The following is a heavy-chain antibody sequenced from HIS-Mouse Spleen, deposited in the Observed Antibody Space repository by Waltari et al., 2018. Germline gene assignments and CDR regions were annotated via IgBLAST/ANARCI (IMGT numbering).Heavy chain of an antibody. Sequence: QVQLVESGGGVVQPGRSLRLSCAASGFTFSSFGMHWFRQAPGKGLEWVAVKSYDGSNKYYADSVKGRFTISRDNSKNTLYLQMNSLRAEDTAVYYCAKESPTGAGFDYWGQGTLVTVSS. D-gene: IGHD7-27*01. V-gene: IGHV3-30*18. CDR1: GFTFSSFG. J-gene: IGHJ4*02. CDR2: KSYDGSNK. CDR3: AKESPTGAGFDY.